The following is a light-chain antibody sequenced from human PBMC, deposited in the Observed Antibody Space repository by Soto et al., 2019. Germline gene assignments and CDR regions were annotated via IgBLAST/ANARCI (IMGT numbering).Light chain of an antibody. Sequence: EIVLTQSPGTLSLSPGERATLSCRASQSVSSSYLAWYQQKPGQARRLLIYGAYSRANAIPDRFSGSGSGTDFTLTISRLEPEDFAVYYCQHFVNSLTWTFGQGTKADSK. J-gene: IGKJ1*01. CDR3: QHFVNSLTWT. V-gene: IGKV3-20*01. CDR2: GAY. CDR1: QSVSSSY.